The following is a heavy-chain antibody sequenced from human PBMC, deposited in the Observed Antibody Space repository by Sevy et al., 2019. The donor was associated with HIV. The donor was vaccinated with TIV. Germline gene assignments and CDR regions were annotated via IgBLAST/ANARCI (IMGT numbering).Heavy chain of an antibody. Sequence: GESLKISCKGSGYSFTSYWIGWVRQMPGKGLEWTGIIYPGDSDTRYSPSFQGQVTISADKSISTAYLQWSSLKASDTAMYYCARQIAAAGTSGGMDVWGQGTTVTVSS. CDR1: GYSFTSYW. CDR3: ARQIAAAGTSGGMDV. D-gene: IGHD6-13*01. V-gene: IGHV5-51*01. J-gene: IGHJ6*02. CDR2: IYPGDSDT.